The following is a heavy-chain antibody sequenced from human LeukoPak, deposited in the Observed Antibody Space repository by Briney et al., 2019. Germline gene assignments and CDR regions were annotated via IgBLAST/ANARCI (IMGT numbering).Heavy chain of an antibody. J-gene: IGHJ4*02. V-gene: IGHV3-9*01. D-gene: IGHD1-26*01. CDR2: IRWDSSSR. CDR3: APLSGDTNLAY. Sequence: PGGSLRLSCVASGFNFDDFGMHWVRQAPGKGPEWVSGIRWDSSSRDYADSVKGRFTISRDNAKNSLYLQMNSLRAEDTALYYCAPLSGDTNLAYWGRGTLVTVSS. CDR1: GFNFDDFG.